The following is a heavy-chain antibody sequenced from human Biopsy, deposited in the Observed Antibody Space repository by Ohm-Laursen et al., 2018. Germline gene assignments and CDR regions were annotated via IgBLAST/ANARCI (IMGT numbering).Heavy chain of an antibody. CDR1: GESFSGYY. D-gene: IGHD4/OR15-4a*01. CDR3: AQTRNDYGGFYFDY. Sequence: GTLSLTCAVYGESFSGYYWGWIRQPPGKGLEWIGTIRNTYFRTSLKSRVTMSVDTSKNQFSLKLSSVTAADTGVYYCAQTRNDYGGFYFDYWGRGTLVTVSS. J-gene: IGHJ4*02. CDR2: IRNT. V-gene: IGHV4-34*01.